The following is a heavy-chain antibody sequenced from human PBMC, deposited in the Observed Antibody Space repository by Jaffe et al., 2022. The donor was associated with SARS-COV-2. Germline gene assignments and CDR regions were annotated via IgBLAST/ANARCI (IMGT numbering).Heavy chain of an antibody. J-gene: IGHJ4*02. Sequence: EVQVVESGGGLVQPGGSLRLSCAASGFTLRTYAMIWIRQAPGKGLEWVSGISASGGNTYYADSVRGRFTISRDNSKNTVSLHMNSLRADDTAVYHCARGRPNLAVSCWLWGQGTLVTVSS. CDR2: ISASGGNT. CDR1: GFTLRTYA. D-gene: IGHD6-19*01. V-gene: IGHV3-23*04. CDR3: ARGRPNLAVSCWL.